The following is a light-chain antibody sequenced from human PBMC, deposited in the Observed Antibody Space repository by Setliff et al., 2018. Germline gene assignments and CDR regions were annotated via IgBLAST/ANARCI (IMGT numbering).Light chain of an antibody. J-gene: IGLJ1*01. Sequence: QSVLTQPASVSGSPGQSITISCTGSTSDIGAYNYVAWYQQHPGKAPKLMIYDVSVRPSGVSSRFSGSKSGNTASLTISGLRAEDEADYYCSSYSSRTTLEVFGTGTKGTVL. CDR3: SSYSSRTTLEV. CDR1: TSDIGAYNY. V-gene: IGLV2-14*03. CDR2: DVS.